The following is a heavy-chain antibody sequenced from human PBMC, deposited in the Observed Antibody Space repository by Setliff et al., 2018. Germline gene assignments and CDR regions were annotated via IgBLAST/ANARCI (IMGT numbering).Heavy chain of an antibody. CDR1: GCTFSSYA. Sequence: ASVKVSCKASGCTFSSYAMGWMRQASGQRLEWMGWINTNTGNPSYAQDFTGRLVFSLDTSVSTAYLQISSLKAEDSAVYYCARASRFGTTVWKGDYYMDVWGKGTTVTVSS. J-gene: IGHJ6*03. D-gene: IGHD4-4*01. CDR3: ARASRFGTTVWKGDYYMDV. CDR2: INTNTGNP. V-gene: IGHV7-4-1*02.